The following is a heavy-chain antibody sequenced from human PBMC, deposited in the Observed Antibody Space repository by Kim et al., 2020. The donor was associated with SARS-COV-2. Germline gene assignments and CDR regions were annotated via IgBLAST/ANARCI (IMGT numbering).Heavy chain of an antibody. V-gene: IGHV4-4*07. CDR3: AGLRWTRNYYYGMDV. J-gene: IGHJ6*02. D-gene: IGHD2-15*01. Sequence: PSLKSPVTISVDTSNNQFSLKLSSVTAADTAVYYCAGLRWTRNYYYGMDVWGQGTTVTVSS.